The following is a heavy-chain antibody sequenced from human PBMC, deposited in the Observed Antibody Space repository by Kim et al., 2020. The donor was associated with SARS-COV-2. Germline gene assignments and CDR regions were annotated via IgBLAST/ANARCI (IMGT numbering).Heavy chain of an antibody. D-gene: IGHD6-13*01. J-gene: IGHJ5*02. V-gene: IGHV4-34*01. Sequence: KSRVTKSVDTSKNQFSLKLSSVTAADTAVYYCARGPGYSRSWYGDRNWFDPWGQGTMVTVSS. CDR3: ARGPGYSRSWYGDRNWFDP.